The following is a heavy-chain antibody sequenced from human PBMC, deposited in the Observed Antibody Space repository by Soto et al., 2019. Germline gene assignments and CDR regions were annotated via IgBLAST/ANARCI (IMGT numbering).Heavy chain of an antibody. V-gene: IGHV4-59*08. CDR1: GDSISSYY. CDR3: ASSFVLVPAAPHDRHYYYGMDV. J-gene: IGHJ6*02. D-gene: IGHD2-2*01. Sequence: SETLSLTCTVSGDSISSYYWSWIRQPPGKGLEWIGYIYYSGSTNYNPSLKSRVTISVDTSKNQFSLKLSSVTAADTAVYYCASSFVLVPAAPHDRHYYYGMDVWGQGTTVTVSS. CDR2: IYYSGST.